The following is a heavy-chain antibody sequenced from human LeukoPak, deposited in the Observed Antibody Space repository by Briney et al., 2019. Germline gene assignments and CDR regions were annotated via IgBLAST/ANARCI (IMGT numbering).Heavy chain of an antibody. CDR3: ARHLGYYDSSGYYYWFDP. D-gene: IGHD3-22*01. Sequence: KPSETLSLTCAVSGDSISTTRYHWGWIRQPPGKGLEWMASIFYTGSTYYNSSLKSRVTISVDTSKNQFSLKLSSVTAADTAVYYCARHLGYYDSSGYYYWFDPWGQGTLVTVSS. CDR1: GDSISTTRYH. V-gene: IGHV4-39*01. CDR2: IFYTGST. J-gene: IGHJ5*02.